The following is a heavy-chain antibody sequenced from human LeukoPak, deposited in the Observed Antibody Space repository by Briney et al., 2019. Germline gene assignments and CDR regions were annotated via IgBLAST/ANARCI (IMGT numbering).Heavy chain of an antibody. Sequence: PGGSLRLSCAASGFTFSSYGMHWVRQAPGKGLEWVAFIRYDGSNKYYADSVKGRFTISRDNSKNTLYLQMNSLRAEDTAVYYCAKDRRRGPAAGDYWGQGTLVTVSS. J-gene: IGHJ4*02. CDR1: GFTFSSYG. D-gene: IGHD2-2*01. CDR2: IRYDGSNK. V-gene: IGHV3-30*02. CDR3: AKDRRRGPAAGDY.